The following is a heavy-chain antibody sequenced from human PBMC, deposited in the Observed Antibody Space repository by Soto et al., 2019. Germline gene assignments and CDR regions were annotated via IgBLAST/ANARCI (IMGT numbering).Heavy chain of an antibody. Sequence: QVQLVQSGAEVKKPGSSVKVSCRASGGTFSRYAISWVRQAPGQGLEWMGGITPIFGTANYAQKYQGRVTITADKSTSRAYMELSSLRSDDTAVYYCARRPGVTTPYYAIDVWGQGTTVTVSS. V-gene: IGHV1-69*06. CDR3: ARRPGVTTPYYAIDV. CDR2: ITPIFGTA. J-gene: IGHJ6*02. CDR1: GGTFSRYA. D-gene: IGHD4-17*01.